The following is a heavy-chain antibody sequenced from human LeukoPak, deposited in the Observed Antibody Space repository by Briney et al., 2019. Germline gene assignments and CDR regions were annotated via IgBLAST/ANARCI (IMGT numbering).Heavy chain of an antibody. CDR3: ARGSGSYRHYYYYYYMDV. CDR2: IYYSGST. D-gene: IGHD1-26*01. CDR1: GGSIGSYY. Sequence: SETLSLTCTVSGGSIGSYYWSWIRQPPGKGLEWIGYIYYSGSTNYNPSLKSRVTISVDTSKNQFSLKLSSVTAADTAVYYCARGSGSYRHYYYYYYMDVWGKGTTVTVSS. J-gene: IGHJ6*03. V-gene: IGHV4-59*01.